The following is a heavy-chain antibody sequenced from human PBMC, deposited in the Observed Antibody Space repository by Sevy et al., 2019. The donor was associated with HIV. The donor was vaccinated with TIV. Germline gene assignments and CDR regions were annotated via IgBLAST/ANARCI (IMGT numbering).Heavy chain of an antibody. D-gene: IGHD5-18*01. CDR2: IGTLFDT. CDR1: GFTFSSYD. CDR3: TRGLRIHPPYPFDI. J-gene: IGHJ3*02. Sequence: GGSLRLSCAASGFTFSSYDFHWVRLAAGDGLEWVSTIGTLFDTYYPDSVKGRFTISRDNAKNSFFLQMNNLRAGDTAIYYCTRGLRIHPPYPFDISGQGTLVTVSS. V-gene: IGHV3-13*01.